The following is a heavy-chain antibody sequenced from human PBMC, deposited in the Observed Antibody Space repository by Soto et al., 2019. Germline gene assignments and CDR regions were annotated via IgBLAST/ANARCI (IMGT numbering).Heavy chain of an antibody. D-gene: IGHD3-9*01. CDR3: ARVISSYDILTGYYSNYYYGMDV. CDR2: INPSGGST. J-gene: IGHJ6*02. CDR1: GGTFSSYT. Sequence: ASVKVSCKASGGTFSSYTISWVRQAPGQGLEWMGIINPSGGSTSYAQKFQGRVTMTRDTSTSTVYMELSSLRSEDTAVYYCARVISSYDILTGYYSNYYYGMDVWGQGTTVTVSS. V-gene: IGHV1-46*01.